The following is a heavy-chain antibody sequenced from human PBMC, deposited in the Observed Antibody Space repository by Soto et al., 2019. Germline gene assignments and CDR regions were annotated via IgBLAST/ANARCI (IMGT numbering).Heavy chain of an antibody. CDR3: ARESEDLTANFDY. Sequence: EVQLVESGGGLVKPGGSLRISCAASGFTFTRYSMNWVRQAPGKGLEWVSSISSTTNYIYYADSMKGRFTVSRDNAKNSVYLEMNSLSAEDTAVYYCARESEDLTANFDYWGQGTLVTVSS. V-gene: IGHV3-21*01. CDR2: ISSTTNYI. CDR1: GFTFTRYS. J-gene: IGHJ4*02.